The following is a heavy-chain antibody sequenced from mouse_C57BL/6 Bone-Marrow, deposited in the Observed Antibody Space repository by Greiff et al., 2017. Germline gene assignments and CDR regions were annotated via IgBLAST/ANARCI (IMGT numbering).Heavy chain of an antibody. CDR3: GGGWLPWYFDV. V-gene: IGHV1-50*01. D-gene: IGHD2-3*01. Sequence: QVQLQQPGAELVKPGASVKLSCKASGYTFTSYWMQWVKQRPGQGLEWIGEIDPSDSYTNYNQKFKGKATLTVVTSYSTAYMQLSSLTSEDSAVYYCGGGWLPWYFDVWGTGTTVTVSS. CDR1: GYTFTSYW. CDR2: IDPSDSYT. J-gene: IGHJ1*03.